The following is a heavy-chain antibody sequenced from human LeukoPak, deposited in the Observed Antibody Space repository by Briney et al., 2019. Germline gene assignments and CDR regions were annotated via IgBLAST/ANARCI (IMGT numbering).Heavy chain of an antibody. D-gene: IGHD2-21*02. V-gene: IGHV4-34*01. CDR3: ARASWHIVVVTVIPIFDY. CDR1: GGSFSGYY. J-gene: IGHJ4*02. CDR2: INHSGST. Sequence: PSETLSLTCAVYGGSFSGYYWSWIRQPPGKGLEWIGEINHSGSTNYNPSLKSRVTISVDTSKNQFSLRLSSVTAADTAVYYCARASWHIVVVTVIPIFDYWGQGTLVTVSS.